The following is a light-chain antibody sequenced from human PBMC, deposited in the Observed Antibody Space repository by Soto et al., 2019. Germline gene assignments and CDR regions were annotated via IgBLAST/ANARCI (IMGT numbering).Light chain of an antibody. Sequence: EIVMTQSPASLSVSPGESVTLSCRASQSVASNLAWYQQKPGQPPRLLIFGTSTRATGVPARFSGSGSGTDFTLTISSLQAADFAVYHCQHYNNWPSTFGQGTRLEIK. CDR1: QSVASN. CDR3: QHYNNWPST. V-gene: IGKV3-15*01. CDR2: GTS. J-gene: IGKJ5*01.